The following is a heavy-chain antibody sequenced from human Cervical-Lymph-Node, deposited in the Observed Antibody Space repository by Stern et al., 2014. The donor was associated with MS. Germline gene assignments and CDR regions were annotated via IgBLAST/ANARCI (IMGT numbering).Heavy chain of an antibody. V-gene: IGHV3-21*01. J-gene: IGHJ4*02. CDR3: ARAEYSSSSFSY. Sequence: VQLVQSGGGLVKPGGSLRLSCAASGFTFSSYSMNWVRQAPGNGLEWVSSIGSSSSNIYYADSVKGIFTISRDNAKNSLYLQMNSLRAEDTAVNYCARAEYSSSSFSYWGQGTLVTVSS. D-gene: IGHD6-6*01. CDR2: IGSSSSNI. CDR1: GFTFSSYS.